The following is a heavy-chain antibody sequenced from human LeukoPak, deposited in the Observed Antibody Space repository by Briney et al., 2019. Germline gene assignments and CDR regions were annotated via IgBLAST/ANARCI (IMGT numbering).Heavy chain of an antibody. CDR2: IKEDGREK. D-gene: IGHD6-19*01. J-gene: IGHJ4*02. CDR1: GFTFKPDW. Sequence: GGSLRLSCEALGFTFKPDWLSWVRQAPGKGLEWVASIKEDGREKYYVDSVKGRFTISRDNAKDTLSLQMYSLRVEDTAVYYCARVQWPQCESADCTRRGLFFDFWGQGTLVTVSS. CDR3: ARVQWPQCESADCTRRGLFFDF. V-gene: IGHV3-7*01.